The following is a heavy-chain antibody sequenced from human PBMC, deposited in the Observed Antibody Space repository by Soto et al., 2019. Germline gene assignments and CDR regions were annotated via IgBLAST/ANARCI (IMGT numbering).Heavy chain of an antibody. J-gene: IGHJ4*02. V-gene: IGHV4-59*01. CDR1: GGSISGNY. Sequence: QVQLQESGPGLVKPSETLSLTCTVSGGSISGNYWSWIRQPPGKGLEWIGYIYYSGSTSYNPSLNSRVTISLDTSKNQFSLKLSSVTAADTAVYFCARSARGSGYPDWGQGTLVTVSS. CDR2: IYYSGST. CDR3: ARSARGSGYPD. D-gene: IGHD3-3*01.